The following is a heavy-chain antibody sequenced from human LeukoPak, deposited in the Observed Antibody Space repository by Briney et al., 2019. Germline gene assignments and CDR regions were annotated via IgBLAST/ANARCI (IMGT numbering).Heavy chain of an antibody. CDR2: IYYSGST. CDR1: GGSISSSSYY. V-gene: IGHV4-39*07. D-gene: IGHD6-25*01. J-gene: IGHJ4*02. Sequence: PSETLSLTCTVSGGSISSSSYYWGWIRQPPGKGLEWIGSIYYSGSTYYNPSLKSRVTISVDTSKNQLSLKLSSVTAADTAVYYCAKEEVGIAAAGTTFDYWGPGTLVTVSS. CDR3: AKEEVGIAAAGTTFDY.